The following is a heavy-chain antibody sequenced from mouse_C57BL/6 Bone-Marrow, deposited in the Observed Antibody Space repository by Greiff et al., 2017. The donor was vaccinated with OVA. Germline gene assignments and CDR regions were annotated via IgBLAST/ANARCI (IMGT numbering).Heavy chain of an antibody. V-gene: IGHV2-2*01. CDR2: IWSGGST. Sequence: QVQLKQSGPGLVQPSQSLSITCTVSGFSLTSYGVHWVRQSPGKGLAWLGVIWSGGSTDYNAAFISRLSISKDNSKSQVFFKMNSLQADDTAIYYCSRGAYWGQGTLVTVSA. J-gene: IGHJ3*01. CDR1: GFSLTSYG. CDR3: SRGAY.